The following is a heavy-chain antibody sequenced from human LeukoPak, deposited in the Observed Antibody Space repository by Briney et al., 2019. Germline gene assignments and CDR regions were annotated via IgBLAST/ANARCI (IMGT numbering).Heavy chain of an antibody. CDR3: ARRNDFGI. J-gene: IGHJ3*02. CDR2: IYYSGNT. CDR1: GGSISGDH. V-gene: IGHV4-59*08. Sequence: SETLSLTSTVSGGSISGDHWNWIRQPPGKGLEWIGYIYYSGNTNYNASLKSRVTISVDTSKNQFSLKLNSVTAADTAVYYCARRNDFGIWGQGTMVTVSS.